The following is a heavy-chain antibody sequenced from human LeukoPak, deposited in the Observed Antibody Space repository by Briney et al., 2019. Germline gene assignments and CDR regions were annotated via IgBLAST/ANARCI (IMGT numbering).Heavy chain of an antibody. Sequence: GRSLRLSFAASGFTFSNALMNWVRQAPGKGLEWVGRIKSKIDGCTTDYAAPVKGRFTISRDDSKTTLYLQMNSMKPEDPAVYYCTTRIRSLGIQHWGQGTLVTVSS. CDR2: IKSKIDGCTT. CDR1: GFTFSNAL. V-gene: IGHV3-15*01. D-gene: IGHD3-3*01. CDR3: TTRIRSLGIQH. J-gene: IGHJ1*01.